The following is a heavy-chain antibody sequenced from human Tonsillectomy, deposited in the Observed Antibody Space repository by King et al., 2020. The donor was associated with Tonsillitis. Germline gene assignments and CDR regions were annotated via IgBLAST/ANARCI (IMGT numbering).Heavy chain of an antibody. CDR2: IYYSGST. CDR3: ARDMNYFDSSGYPPFNWFDP. Sequence: VQLQESGPGLVKPSQTLSLTCTVSGGSISSGDYYWSWIRQPPGKGLEWIGYIYYSGSTYYNPSLKSRVTISVDTSKNQFSLKLSSVTAADTAVYYCARDMNYFDSSGYPPFNWFDPWGQGTLVTVFS. CDR1: GGSISSGDYY. D-gene: IGHD3-22*01. V-gene: IGHV4-30-4*01. J-gene: IGHJ5*02.